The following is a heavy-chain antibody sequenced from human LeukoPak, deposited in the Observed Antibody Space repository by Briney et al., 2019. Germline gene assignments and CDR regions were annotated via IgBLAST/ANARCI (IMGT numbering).Heavy chain of an antibody. CDR1: GGSISSGGYF. CDR2: IYHSGST. Sequence: SETLSLTCTVSGGSISSGGYFWSWIRQPPGKGLEWIGYIYHSGSTYYNPSLKSRVTISVDTSKNQFSLKLSSVTAADTAVYYCARGVQLWYPPDYWGQGTLVTVSS. CDR3: ARGVQLWYPPDY. D-gene: IGHD5-18*01. J-gene: IGHJ4*02. V-gene: IGHV4-30-2*05.